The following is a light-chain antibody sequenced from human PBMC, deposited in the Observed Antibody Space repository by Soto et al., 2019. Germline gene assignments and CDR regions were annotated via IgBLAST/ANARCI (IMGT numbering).Light chain of an antibody. CDR1: QGISSW. CDR3: EQANSFALT. Sequence: DIQRIQTPWYGSASLEDRDPGGRRASQGISSWLAWYQQKPGKAPKLLIYAASSLQSGVPSRFSGSGSGTDFTLTLSSLQPDYFATYYCEQANSFALTLGGGTKVDIK. V-gene: IGKV1-12*01. CDR2: AAS. J-gene: IGKJ4*01.